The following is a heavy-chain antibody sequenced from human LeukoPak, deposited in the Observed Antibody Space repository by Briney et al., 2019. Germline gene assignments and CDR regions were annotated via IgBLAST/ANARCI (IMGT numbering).Heavy chain of an antibody. CDR1: GFTFSSYW. D-gene: IGHD6-13*01. CDR3: ARDPRGIAAVVNNWFDP. CDR2: IKQDGSEK. J-gene: IGHJ5*02. Sequence: GGSLRLSCAASGFTFSSYWMSWVRQAPGKGLEWVANIKQDGSEKYYVDSVKGRFTISRDNAKNSLYLQMNSLRAEDTAVYYCARDPRGIAAVVNNWFDPWGQGTLVTVSS. V-gene: IGHV3-7*03.